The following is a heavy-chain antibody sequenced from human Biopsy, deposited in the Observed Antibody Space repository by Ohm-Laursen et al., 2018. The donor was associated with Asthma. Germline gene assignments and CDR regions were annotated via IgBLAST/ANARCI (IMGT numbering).Heavy chain of an antibody. CDR1: GAYIGTPDYH. CDR2: VFYSGTT. V-gene: IGHV4-30-4*01. Sequence: TLSLTCTVSGAYIGTPDYHWSWIRQSPGKGLEWIGFVFYSGTTHYSRSLERRLFLSIDTARNEFSMNLRSLTAADTAVYFCARVASYGDVYSGLEIWGQGTTVTVSS. J-gene: IGHJ6*02. D-gene: IGHD4-17*01. CDR3: ARVASYGDVYSGLEI.